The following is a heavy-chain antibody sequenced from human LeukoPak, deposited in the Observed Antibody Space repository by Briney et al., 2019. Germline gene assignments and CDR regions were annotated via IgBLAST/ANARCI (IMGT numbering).Heavy chain of an antibody. J-gene: IGHJ4*02. CDR1: GFTFGTYS. V-gene: IGHV3-48*02. D-gene: IGHD1-26*01. CDR3: ARVAVGATHLDY. Sequence: GGSLRLSCAASGFTFGTYSMNWGRQAPGKGLEWVSYISSSSGTIYYADSVKGRFTISRDNAKNSLYLQMNSLRDEDTAVYFCARVAVGATHLDYWGQGTLVTVSS. CDR2: ISSSSGTI.